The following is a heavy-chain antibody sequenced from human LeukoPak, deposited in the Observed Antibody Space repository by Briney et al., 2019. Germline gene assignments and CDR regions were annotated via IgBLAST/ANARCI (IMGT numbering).Heavy chain of an antibody. Sequence: GGSLRLSCAASVFTLSSYSMNWVRQAPGKGLEWVSSISSSSSYIYYADSVKGRFTISRDNAKNSLYLQMNSLRAEDTAVYYCARDDGSGIDYWGQGTLVTVSS. CDR2: ISSSSSYI. J-gene: IGHJ4*02. V-gene: IGHV3-21*01. CDR1: VFTLSSYS. D-gene: IGHD3-10*01. CDR3: ARDDGSGIDY.